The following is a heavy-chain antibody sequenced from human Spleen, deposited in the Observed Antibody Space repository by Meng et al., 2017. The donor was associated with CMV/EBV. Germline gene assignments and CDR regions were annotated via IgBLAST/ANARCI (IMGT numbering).Heavy chain of an antibody. Sequence: SETLSLTCSVSGAFITSSDFYWGWIRQPPGKGLEWIGHIYYNGNTYYNPSLKSRVTISVDTSKIQFSLNLNSVSAADTAVYYCARTHYGSGSSWFDPWGQGTLVTVSS. V-gene: IGHV4-39*07. J-gene: IGHJ5*02. D-gene: IGHD3-10*01. CDR1: GAFITSSDFY. CDR2: IYYNGNT. CDR3: ARTHYGSGSSWFDP.